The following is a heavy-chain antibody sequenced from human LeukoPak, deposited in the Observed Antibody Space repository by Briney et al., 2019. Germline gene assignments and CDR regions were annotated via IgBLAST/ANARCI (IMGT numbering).Heavy chain of an antibody. D-gene: IGHD6-19*01. Sequence: PAETLSLTCTVSGGYISTYYWGWVRQTPGQGLAWVGYISYSGTTTYGPSLQSRVTISLDTSENQFSLRLNSLTAADTAVYFCARAFSAWPHAFDVWGQGTMVTVSS. CDR1: GGYISTYY. J-gene: IGHJ3*01. V-gene: IGHV4-59*13. CDR2: ISYSGTT. CDR3: ARAFSAWPHAFDV.